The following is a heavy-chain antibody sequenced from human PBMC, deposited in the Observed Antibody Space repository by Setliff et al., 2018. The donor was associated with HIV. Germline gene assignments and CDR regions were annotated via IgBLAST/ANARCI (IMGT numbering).Heavy chain of an antibody. Sequence: GGSLRLSCAASGFTFSHAWGTWVRQAPGKGLEWVANIKQDGSEEYYLDSVTGRFTISRDYAKDSLYLQMNSLRAEDTAVYYCARDATYYNVWSGYEEAFDIWGQGTMVTVSS. V-gene: IGHV3-7*01. CDR1: GFTFSHAW. D-gene: IGHD3-3*01. CDR2: IKQDGSEE. CDR3: ARDATYYNVWSGYEEAFDI. J-gene: IGHJ3*02.